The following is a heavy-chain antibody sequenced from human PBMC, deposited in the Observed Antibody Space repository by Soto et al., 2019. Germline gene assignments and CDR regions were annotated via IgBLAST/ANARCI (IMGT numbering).Heavy chain of an antibody. D-gene: IGHD4-4*01. CDR2: INSDGSST. CDR1: GFAFSSYW. J-gene: IGHJ6*02. V-gene: IGHV3-74*01. CDR3: ARDQAGSGRGRDFSKPLTALYYYYGMDV. Sequence: GGSLRLSCAASGFAFSSYWMHWVRQAPGKGLVWVSHINSDGSSTSYADSVKGRFTISRDNAKNTLYLQMNSLRAEDTAVYYCARDQAGSGRGRDFSKPLTALYYYYGMDVWGQGTTVTVSS.